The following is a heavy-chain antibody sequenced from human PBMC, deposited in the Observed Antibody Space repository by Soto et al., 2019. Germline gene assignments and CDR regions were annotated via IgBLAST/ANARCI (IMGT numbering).Heavy chain of an antibody. CDR1: GGSISSSNW. J-gene: IGHJ4*02. V-gene: IGHV4-4*02. D-gene: IGHD3-22*01. Sequence: SETLSLTCAVSGGSISSSNWWSWVRQPPGKGLEWIGEIYHSGSTNYNPSLKSRVTISVDKSKNQFSLKLSSVTAADTAVYYCARAPNYYDSSGYYYYFDYWGQGTLVTVSS. CDR3: ARAPNYYDSSGYYYYFDY. CDR2: IYHSGST.